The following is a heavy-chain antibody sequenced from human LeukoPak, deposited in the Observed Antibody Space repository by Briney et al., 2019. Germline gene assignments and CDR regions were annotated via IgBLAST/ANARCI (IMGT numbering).Heavy chain of an antibody. V-gene: IGHV3-30*18. CDR1: GFTFSSYG. J-gene: IGHJ5*02. Sequence: PGGSLRLSCAASGFTFSSYGMHWVRQAPGKGREWVAVISYDGSNKYYADSVKGRFTISRDNSKNTLYLQMNSLRAEDTAVYYCAKDRYYGSGSSNRFDPWGQGTLVTVSS. CDR2: ISYDGSNK. CDR3: AKDRYYGSGSSNRFDP. D-gene: IGHD3-10*01.